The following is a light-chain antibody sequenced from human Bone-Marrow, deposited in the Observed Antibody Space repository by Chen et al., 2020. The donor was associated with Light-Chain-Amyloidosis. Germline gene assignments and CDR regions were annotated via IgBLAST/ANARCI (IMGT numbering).Light chain of an antibody. CDR1: QSLLPSERKTY. Sequence: DTVMTQTPLSLSVTPGQPASISCKSSQSLLPSERKTYLDWYLQKPGQPPQLLICEVSNRFSEEPDRFSGSGSGTGFTLKISRVESEDVGVYYCMQSRQLTLTFAEGTKVGIK. CDR2: EVS. J-gene: IGKJ4*01. CDR3: MQSRQLTLT. V-gene: IGKV2D-29*01.